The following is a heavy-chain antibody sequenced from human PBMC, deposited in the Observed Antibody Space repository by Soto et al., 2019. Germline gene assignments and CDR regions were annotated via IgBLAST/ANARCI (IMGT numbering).Heavy chain of an antibody. CDR1: GGSISSGDYY. D-gene: IGHD5-12*01. CDR3: AREARAEMATIFYDY. Sequence: SETLSLTCTVSGGSISSGDYYWSWIRQPPGKGLEWIGYIYYSGSTYYNPSLKSRVTISVDTSKNQFSLKLSSVTAADTAVYYCAREARAEMATIFYDYWGQGTLVTVSS. V-gene: IGHV4-30-4*01. J-gene: IGHJ4*02. CDR2: IYYSGST.